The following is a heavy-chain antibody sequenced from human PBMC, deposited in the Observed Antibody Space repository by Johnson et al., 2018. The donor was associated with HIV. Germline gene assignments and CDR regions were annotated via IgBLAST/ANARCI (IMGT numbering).Heavy chain of an antibody. J-gene: IGHJ3*02. Sequence: QVQLVESGGGVVQPGRSLRLSCAISGFTFSSYGMHWVRQAPGKGLEWVAVIAYDGSNENYADSVKGRFTISRDNSKNTLYLQMNSLRAEDTAVYYCAKDRRFGELWIHDAFDIWGQGTMVTVSS. D-gene: IGHD3-10*01. CDR1: GFTFSSYG. CDR3: AKDRRFGELWIHDAFDI. V-gene: IGHV3-30*18. CDR2: IAYDGSNE.